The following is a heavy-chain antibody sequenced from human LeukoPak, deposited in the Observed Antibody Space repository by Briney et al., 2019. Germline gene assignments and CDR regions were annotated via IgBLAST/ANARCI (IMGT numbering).Heavy chain of an antibody. CDR2: INHRGST. CDR3: ARTTEDCSSTSCYQYWFDP. CDR1: GGSFSGYY. V-gene: IGHV4-34*01. Sequence: SETLSLTCAVYGGSFSGYYWSWIRQPPGKGLEWIGEINHRGSTNYNPSLKSRVTISVDTSKNQFSLKLSSVTAADTAVYYCARTTEDCSSTSCYQYWFDPWGQGTLVTVSS. D-gene: IGHD2-2*01. J-gene: IGHJ5*02.